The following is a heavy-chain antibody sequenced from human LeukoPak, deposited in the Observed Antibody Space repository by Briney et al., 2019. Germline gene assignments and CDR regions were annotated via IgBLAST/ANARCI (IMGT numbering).Heavy chain of an antibody. J-gene: IGHJ4*02. CDR1: GASISGYY. CDR3: ARGRASYDFWSGYLFDY. D-gene: IGHD3-3*01. CDR2: ISHSGST. V-gene: IGHV4-34*01. Sequence: SETLSLTCTVSGASISGYYWTWICQPPGKGLEWIGEISHSGSTNYNPSLKSRVTISVDTSKNQFSLKLSSVTAADTAVYYCARGRASYDFWSGYLFDYWGQGTLVTVSS.